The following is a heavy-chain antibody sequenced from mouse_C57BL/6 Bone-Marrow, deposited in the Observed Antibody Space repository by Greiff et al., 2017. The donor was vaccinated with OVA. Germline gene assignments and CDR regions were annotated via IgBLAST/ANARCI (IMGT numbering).Heavy chain of an antibody. V-gene: IGHV1-81*01. D-gene: IGHD1-1*01. Sequence: VQLQQSGAELARPGASVKLSCKASGYTFISYGISWVKQRTGQGLEWIGEIYPRSGNTYYNEKFKGKATLTAHKSSSTAYIELRSLTSEDAAVYFCEGVYSCTFNSWGQGPTLTASS. J-gene: IGHJ2*01. CDR3: EGVYSCTFNS. CDR1: GYTFISYG. CDR2: IYPRSGNT.